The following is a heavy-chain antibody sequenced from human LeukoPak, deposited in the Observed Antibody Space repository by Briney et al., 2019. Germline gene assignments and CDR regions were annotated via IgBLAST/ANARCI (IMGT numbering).Heavy chain of an antibody. CDR1: GYIFTRYG. J-gene: IGHJ4*02. Sequence: ASVKVSCKASGYIFTRYGISWVRQAPGQGLEWMGWISAHYGNTNYARKFQGRLTMTTDTSTNTAYMELRSLRPDDTAVYYCARDFFHGHCSGLSCFLLDYWGQGSLVTVSS. D-gene: IGHD2-15*01. V-gene: IGHV1-18*01. CDR3: ARDFFHGHCSGLSCFLLDY. CDR2: ISAHYGNT.